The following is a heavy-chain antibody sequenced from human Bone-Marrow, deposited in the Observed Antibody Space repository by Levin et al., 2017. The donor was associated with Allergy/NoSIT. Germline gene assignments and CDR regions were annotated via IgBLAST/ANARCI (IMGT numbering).Heavy chain of an antibody. V-gene: IGHV3-74*01. CDR1: GFTLSSYW. CDR2: LKSDGTST. D-gene: IGHD1-26*01. CDR3: ARDSAKWELPIDY. J-gene: IGHJ4*02. Sequence: GGSLRLSCAASGFTLSSYWMHWVRQAPGKGLVWVSGLKSDGTSTTYADSVKGRFTISRDIAKNTLYLQMNSLRAEDTAVYYCARDSAKWELPIDYWGQGTLVAVSS.